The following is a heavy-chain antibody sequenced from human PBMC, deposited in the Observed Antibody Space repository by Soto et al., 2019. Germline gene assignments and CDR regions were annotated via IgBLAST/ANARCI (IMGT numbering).Heavy chain of an antibody. CDR2: INPSGGST. D-gene: IGHD3-22*01. CDR1: GYTFTSYY. J-gene: IGHJ4*02. V-gene: IGHV1-46*01. Sequence: GASVKVSCRASGYTFTSYYMHCVRQAPGQGLEWMGIINPSGGSTSYAQKFQGRVTMTRDTSTSTVYMELSSLRSEDTAVYYCARDPNVYDSSGYYPSSLFDYWGQRTLVTVSS. CDR3: ARDPNVYDSSGYYPSSLFDY.